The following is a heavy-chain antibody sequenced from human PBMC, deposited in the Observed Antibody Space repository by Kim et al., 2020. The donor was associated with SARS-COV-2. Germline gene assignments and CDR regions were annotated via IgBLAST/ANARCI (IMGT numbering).Heavy chain of an antibody. CDR2: IIPFYGAA. Sequence: SVKVSCKVSGGTFSSSAITWVRQAPGHGLEWMGGIIPFYGAATYAQDFQGRVTISADVSTTTAYMELRSLRPDDTAVYFCARGPTTTVVTQPFDFLGQG. D-gene: IGHD2-21*02. V-gene: IGHV1-69*13. J-gene: IGHJ4*02. CDR3: ARGPTTTVVTQPFDF. CDR1: GGTFSSSA.